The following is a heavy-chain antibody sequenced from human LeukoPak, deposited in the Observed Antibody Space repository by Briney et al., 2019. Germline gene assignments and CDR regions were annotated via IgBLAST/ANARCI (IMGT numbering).Heavy chain of an antibody. D-gene: IGHD3-9*01. V-gene: IGHV3-7*01. J-gene: IGHJ5*02. CDR2: INRDGNEK. CDR3: ARNLFWRFDT. Sequence: PGGSLRLSWAASGFSFTTYWMSWVRQAPAKGLEWVANINRDGNEKFYVDSVRGRFTISRDNAKNSLYLQMNSLRVEDTAVYYCARNLFWRFDTWGQGALVTVSS. CDR1: GFSFTTYW.